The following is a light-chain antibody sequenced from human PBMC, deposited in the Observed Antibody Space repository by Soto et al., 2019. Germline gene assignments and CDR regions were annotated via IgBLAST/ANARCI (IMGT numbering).Light chain of an antibody. V-gene: IGKV3-15*01. CDR2: GAS. CDR3: QQYNNWPLT. J-gene: IGKJ5*01. CDR1: QSVSSN. Sequence: KVMTQSPATLSVSPGERATPSCRASQSVSSNLAWYQQKPGQAPRLLIYGASSRATGIPVRFSGSGSGTEFTLTISSLQSEDFALYYCQQYNNWPLTFAQGRRLE.